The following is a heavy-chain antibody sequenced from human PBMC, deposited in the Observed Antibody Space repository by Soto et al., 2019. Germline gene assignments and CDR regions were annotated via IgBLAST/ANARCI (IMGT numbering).Heavy chain of an antibody. CDR3: ARLGGYNSYYYYGMDV. V-gene: IGHV5-51*01. J-gene: IGHJ6*02. CDR2: IYPGDSGT. Sequence: PVKGPEWMGIIYPGDSGTRYSPSLQGQVTISADKSISTAYLQWSSLKASDSAMYYCARLGGYNSYYYYGMDVWGQGTTVTVS. D-gene: IGHD5-12*01.